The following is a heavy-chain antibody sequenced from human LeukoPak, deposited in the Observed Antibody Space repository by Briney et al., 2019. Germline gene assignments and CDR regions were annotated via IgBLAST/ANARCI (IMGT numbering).Heavy chain of an antibody. CDR1: GFSYSNYW. CDR2: IKHDGSEK. Sequence: TGGSLTLSCADSGFSYSNYWVSWVRQAPGKGLEWVANIKHDGSEKYYVDSVKGRFTISRDNAKNSLDLQMNSLRVEDTAVYYCVTTQTFDYWGHGTLVTVSS. J-gene: IGHJ4*01. D-gene: IGHD1-26*01. V-gene: IGHV3-7*02. CDR3: VTTQTFDY.